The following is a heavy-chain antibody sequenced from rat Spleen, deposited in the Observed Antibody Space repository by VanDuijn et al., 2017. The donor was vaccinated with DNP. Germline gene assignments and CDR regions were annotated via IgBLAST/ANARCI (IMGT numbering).Heavy chain of an antibody. CDR1: GFTFSNFY. V-gene: IGHV5-25*01. CDR2: ISPSGSST. D-gene: IGHD1-2*01. Sequence: EVQLVESGGGLVQPGMSLKLSCAASGFTFSNFYMAWVRQAPKKGLEWVAAISPSGSSTYYPDSVKGRFTISRDDAKSSLYLQMNSLKSEDTATYYCARGSSSIYWYFDFWGPGTMVTVSS. J-gene: IGHJ1*01. CDR3: ARGSSSIYWYFDF.